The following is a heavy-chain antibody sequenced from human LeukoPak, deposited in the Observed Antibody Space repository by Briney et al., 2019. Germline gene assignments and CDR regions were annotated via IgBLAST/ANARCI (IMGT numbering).Heavy chain of an antibody. CDR1: GFTFSSYG. CDR3: ARSIGLTGGGVDV. D-gene: IGHD3-9*01. J-gene: IGHJ6*02. V-gene: IGHV3-30*03. Sequence: PGRSLRLSCAASGFTFSSYGMHWVRQAPGKGLEWVAVISYDGSNKYYADSVKGRFTISRDNSKNTLYLQMNSLRAEDTAVYYCARSIGLTGGGVDVWGQGTTVTVSS. CDR2: ISYDGSNK.